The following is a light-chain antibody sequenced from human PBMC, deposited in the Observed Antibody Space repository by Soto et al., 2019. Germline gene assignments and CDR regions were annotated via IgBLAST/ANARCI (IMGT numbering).Light chain of an antibody. J-gene: IGKJ4*01. CDR3: QQYANSLLT. CDR2: GAS. CDR1: QSLSSSQ. V-gene: IGKV3-20*01. Sequence: EIVLTQSPGTLSLSPGERATLSCRASQSLSSSQLAWYQQKPGQAPRLLIYGASRRATGIPDRFSGSGSGTDFTLKISRLEPDDFAAYYCQQYANSLLTVGGGTKVDIK.